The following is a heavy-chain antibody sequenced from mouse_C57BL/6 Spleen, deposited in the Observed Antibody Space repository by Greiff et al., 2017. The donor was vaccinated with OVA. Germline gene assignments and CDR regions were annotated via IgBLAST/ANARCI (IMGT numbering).Heavy chain of an antibody. V-gene: IGHV1-82*01. CDR3: ARGVLRD. CDR2: IYPGDGDT. J-gene: IGHJ3*01. CDR1: GYAFSSSW. D-gene: IGHD1-1*01. Sequence: VQLQQSGPELVKPGASVKISCKASGYAFSSSWMNWVKQRPGKGLEWIGRIYPGDGDTNYNGKFKGKATLTADKSSSTAYMQLSSQTSEDSAVYFCARGVLRDWGQGTLVTVSA.